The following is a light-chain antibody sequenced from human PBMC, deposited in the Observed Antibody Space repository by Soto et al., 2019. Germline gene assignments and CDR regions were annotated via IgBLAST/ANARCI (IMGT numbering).Light chain of an antibody. CDR3: QQYYETPWT. V-gene: IGKV4-1*01. Sequence: IVMTQSPESLTVSLGERATINCKSSKSLLYSFNNKNYLAWYQQKPGQPPTLLIHCAFNREFVVADRISGTGSGTDFTLPVSILQSEDVAVYYCQQYYETPWTFGQGPKVASK. CDR2: CAF. J-gene: IGKJ1*01. CDR1: KSLLYSFNNKNY.